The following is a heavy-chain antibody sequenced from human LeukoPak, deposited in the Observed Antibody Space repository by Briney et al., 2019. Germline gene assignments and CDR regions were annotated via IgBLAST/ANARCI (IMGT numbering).Heavy chain of an antibody. J-gene: IGHJ4*02. Sequence: ASVKVSCKASGGTFSSYAISWVRQAPGQGLEWMGGIIPIFGTANYAQKFQGRVTITADEPTSTAYMELSSLRSEDTAVYYCARDRISGYPVFDYWGQGTLVTVSS. D-gene: IGHD3-22*01. CDR3: ARDRISGYPVFDY. CDR2: IIPIFGTA. V-gene: IGHV1-69*01. CDR1: GGTFSSYA.